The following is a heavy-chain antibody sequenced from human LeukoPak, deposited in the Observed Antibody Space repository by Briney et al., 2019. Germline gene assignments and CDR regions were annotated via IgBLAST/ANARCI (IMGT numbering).Heavy chain of an antibody. CDR1: GGSINNIGFSHF. CDR3: AREFNS. J-gene: IGHJ4*02. Sequence: SETLSLTCTVSGGSINNIGFSHFWNWIRQPAGKGLEWFGRIYSNGSANYSPSLRSRVTISTDTSKNQFSLRLGSVTAADTALYYCAREFNSWGQGTLVTVSS. V-gene: IGHV4-61*02. CDR2: IYSNGSA.